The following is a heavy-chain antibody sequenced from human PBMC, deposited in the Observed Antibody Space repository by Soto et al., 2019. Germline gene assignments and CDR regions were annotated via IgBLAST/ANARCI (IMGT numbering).Heavy chain of an antibody. V-gene: IGHV1-18*01. CDR3: ARAAYDILTGYDY. D-gene: IGHD3-9*01. J-gene: IGHJ4*02. CDR1: GYTFTSYC. CDR2: ISAYNGNT. Sequence: ASVKVSCKASGYTFTSYCISWALQAPGQGLEWMGWISAYNGNTNYAQKLQGRVTMTTDTSTSTAYMELRSLRSDDTAVYYCARAAYDILTGYDYWGQGTLVTVSS.